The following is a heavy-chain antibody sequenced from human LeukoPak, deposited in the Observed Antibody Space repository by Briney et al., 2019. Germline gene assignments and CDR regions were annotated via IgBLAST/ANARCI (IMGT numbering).Heavy chain of an antibody. V-gene: IGHV4-39*01. CDR2: IYYSGST. J-gene: IGHJ5*02. Sequence: PSETLSLTCTVSGGCISSSSYYWGWIRQPPGKGLEWIGSIYYSGSTYYNPSLKSRVTISVDTSKNQFSLKLSSVTAADTAVYYCARGAAAGPSRFDPWGQGTLVTVSS. D-gene: IGHD6-13*01. CDR1: GGCISSSSYY. CDR3: ARGAAAGPSRFDP.